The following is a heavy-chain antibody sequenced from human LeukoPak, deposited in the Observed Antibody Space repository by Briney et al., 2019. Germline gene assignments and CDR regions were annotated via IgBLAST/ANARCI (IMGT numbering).Heavy chain of an antibody. D-gene: IGHD1-26*01. CDR1: GGSISSGGYY. CDR3: VASGSPGS. Sequence: SETLSLTCTVSGGSISSGGYYWNWIRQPAGKGLEWIGRIYTGGTTNYNPSLKSRVTISVDTSKNQFSLKLSSVTAADTAVYYCVASGSPGSWGQGTLVTVSS. CDR2: IYTGGTT. V-gene: IGHV4-61*02. J-gene: IGHJ4*02.